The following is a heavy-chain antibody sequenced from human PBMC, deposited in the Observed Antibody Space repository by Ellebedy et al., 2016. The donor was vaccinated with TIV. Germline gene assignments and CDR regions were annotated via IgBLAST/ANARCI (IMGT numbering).Heavy chain of an antibody. CDR1: GFTFSSYA. CDR2: ISYDGSNK. V-gene: IGHV3-30*04. Sequence: GGSLRLXCAASGFTFSSYAMHWVRQAPGKGLEWVAVISYDGSNKYYADSVKGRFTISRDNSKNTLYLQMNSLRAEDTAVYYCRGVVVTAIDAFDIWGQGTMVTVSS. D-gene: IGHD2-21*02. CDR3: RGVVVTAIDAFDI. J-gene: IGHJ3*02.